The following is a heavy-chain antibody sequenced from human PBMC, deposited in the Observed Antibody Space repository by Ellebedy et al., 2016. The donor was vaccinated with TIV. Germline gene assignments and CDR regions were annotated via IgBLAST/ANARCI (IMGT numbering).Heavy chain of an antibody. J-gene: IGHJ3*02. Sequence: GESLKISCVGSGFTFNHYAMHWVRQAPGEGLEWVAFISPDGTKAIYADSVEGRFTVSSDSVKDTMYLQIDTLRTEETAVYRCARDGRGGEDDALDIWGQGTMVIVSS. V-gene: IGHV3-30*04. CDR3: ARDGRGGEDDALDI. CDR1: GFTFNHYA. D-gene: IGHD2-15*01. CDR2: ISPDGTKA.